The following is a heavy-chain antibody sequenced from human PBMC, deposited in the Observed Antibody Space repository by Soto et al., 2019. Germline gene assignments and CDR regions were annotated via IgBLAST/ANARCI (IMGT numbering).Heavy chain of an antibody. D-gene: IGHD1-26*01. CDR2: ISYDGSNK. J-gene: IGHJ6*02. CDR3: AKVGPQATHKINIQDYYYYGMDV. V-gene: IGHV3-30*18. CDR1: GFTFSSYG. Sequence: GGSLRLSCAASGFTFSSYGMHWVRQAPGKGLEWVAVISYDGSNKYYADSVKGRFTISRDNSKNTLYLQMNSLRAEDTAVYYCAKVGPQATHKINIQDYYYYGMDVWGQGTTVTVSS.